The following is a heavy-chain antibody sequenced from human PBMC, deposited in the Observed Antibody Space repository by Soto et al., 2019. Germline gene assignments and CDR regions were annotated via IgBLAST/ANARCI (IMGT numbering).Heavy chain of an antibody. V-gene: IGHV4-30-4*01. CDR3: ASLYGSGSYYNFYYYYGMDV. Sequence: SETRSLTCTVSGGSISSGDYYWSWIRQPPGKGLEWIGYIYYSGSTYYNPSLKSRVTISVDTSKNQFSLKLSSVTAADTAVYYCASLYGSGSYYNFYYYYGMDVWGQGTTVTVSS. CDR1: GGSISSGDYY. D-gene: IGHD3-10*01. CDR2: IYYSGST. J-gene: IGHJ6*02.